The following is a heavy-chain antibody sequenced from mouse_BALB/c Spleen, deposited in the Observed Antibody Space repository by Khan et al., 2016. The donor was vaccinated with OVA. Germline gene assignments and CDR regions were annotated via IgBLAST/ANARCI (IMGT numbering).Heavy chain of an antibody. J-gene: IGHJ2*01. D-gene: IGHD1-2*01. V-gene: IGHV3-2*02. Sequence: VQLKESGPGLEKPSQSLSLTCTVTGYSITSGYGWNWIRQFPGNKLEWMGYISYSGSTNYNPSLKSRISIPRDTSKNQFFLQLNSVTTEDTATYYCARTARIKYWGQGTTLTVSS. CDR1: GYSITSGYG. CDR3: ARTARIKY. CDR2: ISYSGST.